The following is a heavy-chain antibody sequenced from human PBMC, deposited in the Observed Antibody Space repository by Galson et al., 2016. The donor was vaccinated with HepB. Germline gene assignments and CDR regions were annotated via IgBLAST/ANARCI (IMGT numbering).Heavy chain of an antibody. CDR1: GFAVSNNY. J-gene: IGHJ6*02. Sequence: SLRLSCAASGFAVSNNYVSWVRQAPGKGLEGVSVIYSGGSIQYADSVKGRFTISRDNSKNTLYLQMNSLRAEDTAVYYCATSPSRGVWGQGTTVTVSS. CDR3: ATSPSRGV. D-gene: IGHD2-2*01. CDR2: IYSGGSI. V-gene: IGHV3-53*01.